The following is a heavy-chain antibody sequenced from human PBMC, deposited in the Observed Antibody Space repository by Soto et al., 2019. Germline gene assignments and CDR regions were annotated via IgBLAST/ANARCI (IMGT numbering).Heavy chain of an antibody. V-gene: IGHV3-11*06. CDR3: ARGGVKGTTSRGQVYN. J-gene: IGHJ4*02. CDR2: ISSSGDST. Sequence: QVQVVESGGGLVKPGGSLRLSCAASGFTFSDYYMSWIRQAPGKGLEWVSFISSSGDSTKYADSVKGRFTISIDNAKNSLYLQLNSLRAEDTAVYYCARGGVKGTTSRGQVYNWGQGTLVTVSS. D-gene: IGHD1-7*01. CDR1: GFTFSDYY.